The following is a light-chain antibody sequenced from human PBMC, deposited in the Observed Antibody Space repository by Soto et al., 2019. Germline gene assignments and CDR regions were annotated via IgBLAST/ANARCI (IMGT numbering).Light chain of an antibody. V-gene: IGLV4-69*01. CDR1: SGHSSYA. CDR3: QTWGTGFAGVV. Sequence: QPVLTQSPSASASLGASVKLTCTLSSGHSSYAIAWHQQQPEKGPRYLMKLNSDGSHSKGDGIPDRFSGSSSGAERYLTISSLQSEDEADYYCQTWGTGFAGVVFGGGTKADRP. J-gene: IGLJ2*01. CDR2: LNSDGSH.